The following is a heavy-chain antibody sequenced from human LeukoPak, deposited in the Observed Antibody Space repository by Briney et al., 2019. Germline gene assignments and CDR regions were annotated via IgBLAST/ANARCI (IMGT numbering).Heavy chain of an antibody. CDR1: GFTFSSYNM. V-gene: IGHV4-4*02. Sequence: GSLRLSCAASGFTFSSYNMNWVRQPPGKGLEWIGEIYHSGSTNYNPSLKSRVTISVDKSKNQFSLKLSSVTAADTAVYYCASYYDSSGLGLYWGQGTLVTVSS. D-gene: IGHD3-22*01. J-gene: IGHJ4*02. CDR2: IYHSGST. CDR3: ASYYDSSGLGLY.